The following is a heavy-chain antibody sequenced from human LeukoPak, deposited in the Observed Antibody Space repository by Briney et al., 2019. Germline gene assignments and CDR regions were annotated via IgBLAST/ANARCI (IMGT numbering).Heavy chain of an antibody. CDR3: ARAVVVARGLMAYFDY. Sequence: PSGTLSLTCGVSGGSITNTNYWTWVRQPPGKGLEWIGEVNLQGSTNYNPSLMGRVAIAVDTSENHISLQLTSVTAADTAVYYCARAVVVARGLMAYFDYWGQGTLVTVSS. CDR1: GGSITNTNY. D-gene: IGHD3-10*01. J-gene: IGHJ4*02. V-gene: IGHV4-4*02. CDR2: VNLQGST.